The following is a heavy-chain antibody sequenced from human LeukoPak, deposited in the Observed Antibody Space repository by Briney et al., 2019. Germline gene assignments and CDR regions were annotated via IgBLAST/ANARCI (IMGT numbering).Heavy chain of an antibody. D-gene: IGHD4-17*01. CDR2: IIPMFGTT. Sequence: PVKVSCKASGGTFSSYAISWVRQAPGQGLEWMGRIIPMFGTTSYAQKFQGRVTITTDKSTSTAYMELSSLRSEDTAVYYCARSLDYGTTLFDYWGQGTLVTVSS. CDR1: GGTFSSYA. V-gene: IGHV1-69*05. CDR3: ARSLDYGTTLFDY. J-gene: IGHJ4*02.